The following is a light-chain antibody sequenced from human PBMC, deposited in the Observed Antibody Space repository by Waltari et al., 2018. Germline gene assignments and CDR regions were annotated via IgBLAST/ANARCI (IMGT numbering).Light chain of an antibody. CDR2: EVS. CDR1: TSHVGRYSL. V-gene: IGLV2-23*02. Sequence: QSALTQPASVSGSPGQSIPIPCTGTTSHVGRYSLVSWYQHHPGKAPKLIIFEVSERPSGVSNRFSGSKSGNTASLTISGLQAEDEADYHCCSYAGNSIYVFGTGTRVTVL. J-gene: IGLJ1*01. CDR3: CSYAGNSIYV.